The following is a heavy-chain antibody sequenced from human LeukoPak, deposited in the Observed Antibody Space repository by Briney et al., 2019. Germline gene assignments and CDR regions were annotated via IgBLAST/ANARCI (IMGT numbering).Heavy chain of an antibody. J-gene: IGHJ1*01. D-gene: IGHD6-19*01. CDR2: ISGSGGST. Sequence: PGASLRLSCAASGFTLSSYAMSWVRQAPGKGLEWVSAISGSGGSTYYADSVKGRFTISRDNSKNTLYLQMNSLRAEDTAVYYCAKAPLSGWYSKDWGQGTLVTVSS. V-gene: IGHV3-23*01. CDR1: GFTLSSYA. CDR3: AKAPLSGWYSKD.